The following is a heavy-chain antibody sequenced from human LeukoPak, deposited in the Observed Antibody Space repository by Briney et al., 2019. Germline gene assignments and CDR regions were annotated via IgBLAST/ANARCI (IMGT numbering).Heavy chain of an antibody. D-gene: IGHD3-10*02. V-gene: IGHV3-48*03. Sequence: SGGSLRLSCAASGFTFSSSTMNWVRQAPGKGLEWVSYISSSGSTIYYADSVKGRFNISRDNAKNSLYLQMNSLRAEDTAVYYCAELGITMIGGVWGKGTTVTISS. J-gene: IGHJ6*04. CDR3: AELGITMIGGV. CDR1: GFTFSSST. CDR2: ISSSGSTI.